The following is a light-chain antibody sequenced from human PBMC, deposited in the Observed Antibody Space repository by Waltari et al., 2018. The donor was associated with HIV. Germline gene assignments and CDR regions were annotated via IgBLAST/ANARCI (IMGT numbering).Light chain of an antibody. V-gene: IGKV4-1*01. CDR1: QSVLYSSNNKNY. CDR2: WAS. J-gene: IGKJ3*01. CDR3: QQYYSTCF. Sequence: DIVMTQSPDSLAVSLGERATINCKSSQSVLYSSNNKNYLAWYQQKPGQPPKLLIYWASTRESGVPDRFSGSGSGTDFTLTISSLQAEDVAVYYCQQYYSTCFFGPGTKVDIK.